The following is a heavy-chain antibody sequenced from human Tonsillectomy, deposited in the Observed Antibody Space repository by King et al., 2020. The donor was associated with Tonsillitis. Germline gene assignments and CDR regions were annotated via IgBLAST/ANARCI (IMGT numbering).Heavy chain of an antibody. Sequence: LQLQESGSGLVKPSETLSLTCTVSGGSISSNSYNWGWIRQAPGEGLEWIGSIYYNGNTFYNPSLKSRVTISVDTSKNQFSLKVRSVTAADTAAYYCARHMDSYGGDDGLDVWGQGTTVTVFS. CDR2: IYYNGNT. V-gene: IGHV4-39*01. J-gene: IGHJ6*02. D-gene: IGHD5-18*01. CDR3: ARHMDSYGGDDGLDV. CDR1: GGSISSNSYN.